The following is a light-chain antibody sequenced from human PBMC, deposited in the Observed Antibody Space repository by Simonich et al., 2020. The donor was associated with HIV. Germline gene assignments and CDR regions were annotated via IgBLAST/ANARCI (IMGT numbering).Light chain of an antibody. V-gene: IGKV3-15*01. CDR3: MQGIHLPIT. J-gene: IGKJ5*01. Sequence: EIIMTQSPATLAVSPGKRAPLSCGASQSISNNLAWYQQKPGQAPRLLIYGASTRATGIPARFSASGSGTDFTLKISRVEAEDVGVYYCMQGIHLPITFGQGTRLEMK. CDR2: GAS. CDR1: QSISNN.